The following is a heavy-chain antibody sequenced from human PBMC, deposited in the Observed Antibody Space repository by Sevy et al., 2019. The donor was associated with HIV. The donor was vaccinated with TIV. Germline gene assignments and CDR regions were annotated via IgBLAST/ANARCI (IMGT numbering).Heavy chain of an antibody. J-gene: IGHJ4*02. Sequence: GGSLRLSCAASGFTFSSYAMSWVRQAPGKGLEWVSAISGSGGSTYYADSVKGRFTISRDNSKNTLYLQMNSLRADDTAVYYCAKFYDSSGYCDYWGQGTLVTVSS. CDR2: ISGSGGST. V-gene: IGHV3-23*01. D-gene: IGHD3-22*01. CDR1: GFTFSSYA. CDR3: AKFYDSSGYCDY.